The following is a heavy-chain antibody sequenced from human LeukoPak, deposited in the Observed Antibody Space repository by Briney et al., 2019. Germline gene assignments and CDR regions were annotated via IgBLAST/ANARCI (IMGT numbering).Heavy chain of an antibody. CDR1: GFTFSSYE. Sequence: GGSLRLSCAASGFTFSSYEMNWVRQAPGKGLEWVSYISSSGSTIYYADSVKGRFTISRDNAKNSLYLQMNSLRAEDTAVYYCARDWTVTTYLNWYYYYGMDVWGQGTTVTVSS. CDR2: ISSSGSTI. J-gene: IGHJ6*02. CDR3: ARDWTVTTYLNWYYYYGMDV. V-gene: IGHV3-48*03. D-gene: IGHD4-17*01.